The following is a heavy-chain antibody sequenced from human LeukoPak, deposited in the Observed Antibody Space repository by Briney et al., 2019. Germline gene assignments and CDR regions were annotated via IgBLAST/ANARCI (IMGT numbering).Heavy chain of an antibody. CDR3: ARGGPPVRVHFDY. J-gene: IGHJ4*02. Sequence: GGSLRLSCAASGFTSSSYWMSWVRQAPGKGLEWVANIKQDGSEKYYVDSVKGRFTISRDNAKNSLYLQMNSLRAEDTAVYYCARGGPPVRVHFDYWGQGTLVTVSS. CDR2: IKQDGSEK. CDR1: GFTSSSYW. V-gene: IGHV3-7*01. D-gene: IGHD1-1*01.